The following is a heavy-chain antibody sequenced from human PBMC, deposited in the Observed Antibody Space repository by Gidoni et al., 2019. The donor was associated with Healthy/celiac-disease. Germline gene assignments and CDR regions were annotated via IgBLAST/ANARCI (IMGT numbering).Heavy chain of an antibody. V-gene: IGHV4-34*01. D-gene: IGHD3-22*01. CDR2: INHSGST. CDR1: GGSFSGYY. CDR3: ARENSDSSALDY. Sequence: QVQLQQWGAGLLKPSETLSLTCAVYGGSFSGYYWSWIRQPPGKGLGWIGEINHSGSTNYNPSLKSRVTISVDTSKNQFSLKLSSVTAADTAVYYCARENSDSSALDYWGQGTLVTVSS. J-gene: IGHJ4*02.